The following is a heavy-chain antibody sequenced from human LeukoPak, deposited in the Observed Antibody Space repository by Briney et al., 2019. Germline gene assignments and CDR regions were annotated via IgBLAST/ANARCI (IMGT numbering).Heavy chain of an antibody. CDR2: IYYSGST. CDR1: GGSISSGGYY. CDR3: ARVVRYSSSSTFDY. D-gene: IGHD6-6*01. J-gene: IGHJ4*02. Sequence: NPSQTLSLTCTVSGGSISSGGYYWSWIRQHPGKGLEWIGYIYYSGSTYYNLSLKSRVTISVDTSKNQFSLKLSSVTAADTAVYYCARVVRYSSSSTFDYWGQGTLVTVSS. V-gene: IGHV4-31*03.